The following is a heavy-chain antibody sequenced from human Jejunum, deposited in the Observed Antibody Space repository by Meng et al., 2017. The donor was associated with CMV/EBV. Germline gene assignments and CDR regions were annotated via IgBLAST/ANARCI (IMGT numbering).Heavy chain of an antibody. CDR1: GFDLRSYW. CDR2: IDIDGRDI. D-gene: IGHD2/OR15-2a*01. Sequence: EVQLVESGGGLVQPGGSLRLSCAVSGFDLRSYWMHWVRQAPGKGLEWVSRIDIDGRDITYADSVKGRFTISRDTAKNMLYLEMNSLRVEDTAVYYCARGLEEYLGWEMGYWGQGTLVTVSS. V-gene: IGHV3-74*03. CDR3: ARGLEEYLGWEMGY. J-gene: IGHJ4*02.